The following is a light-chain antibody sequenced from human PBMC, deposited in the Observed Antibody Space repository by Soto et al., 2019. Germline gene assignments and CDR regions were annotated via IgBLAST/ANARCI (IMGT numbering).Light chain of an antibody. CDR1: QSVSSY. Sequence: EIVLTQSPATLSLSPGERATLSCWASQSVSSYLAWYQQKPGQSPRLLIYGASKRATGIPDRFSGSGSGTDFTLTISRLEPEDFAVYYCQQYSPPITFGQGTRLEIK. J-gene: IGKJ5*01. CDR3: QQYSPPIT. V-gene: IGKV3-11*01. CDR2: GAS.